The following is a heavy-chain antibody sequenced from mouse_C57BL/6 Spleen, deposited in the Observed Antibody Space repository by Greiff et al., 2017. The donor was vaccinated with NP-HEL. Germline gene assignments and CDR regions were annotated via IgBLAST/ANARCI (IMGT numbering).Heavy chain of an antibody. CDR2: IHPNSGST. CDR1: GYTFTSYW. D-gene: IGHD4-1*01. Sequence: QVQLQQPGAELVKPGASVKLSCKASGYTFTSYWMHWVKQRPGQGLEWIGMIHPNSGSTNYNEKFKSKATLTVDKSSSTAYMQLSSLTSEDSAVYYCARNWDGSWFAYWGQGTLVTVSA. CDR3: ARNWDGSWFAY. J-gene: IGHJ3*01. V-gene: IGHV1-64*01.